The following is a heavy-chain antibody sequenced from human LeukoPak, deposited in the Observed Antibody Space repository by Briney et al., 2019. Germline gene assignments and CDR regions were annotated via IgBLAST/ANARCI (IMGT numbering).Heavy chain of an antibody. Sequence: GASVTVSCKASGYTFTGYYMHWVRQAPGQGLEWMGWNHPNSGGTNYAQKFQGRVTMTRDTSISTAYMELSRLRSDDTAVYYCARVPRVAATFWFDPWGQGTLVTVSS. J-gene: IGHJ5*02. CDR1: GYTFTGYY. V-gene: IGHV1-2*02. CDR3: ARVPRVAATFWFDP. CDR2: NHPNSGGT. D-gene: IGHD2-15*01.